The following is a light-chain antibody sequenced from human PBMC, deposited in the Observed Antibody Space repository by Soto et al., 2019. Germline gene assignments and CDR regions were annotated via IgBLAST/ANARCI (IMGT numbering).Light chain of an antibody. Sequence: DIQMTQSPSSLSASVGDRVTITCRASQSISRNLNWYQHKPGKAPKLLIYAASSFQNGVPSRFSGGGSGTEFTLSISSLQPEDLGTYYCQQSYTTASITFGQGTRLEIK. CDR3: QQSYTTASIT. V-gene: IGKV1-39*01. CDR1: QSISRN. J-gene: IGKJ5*01. CDR2: AAS.